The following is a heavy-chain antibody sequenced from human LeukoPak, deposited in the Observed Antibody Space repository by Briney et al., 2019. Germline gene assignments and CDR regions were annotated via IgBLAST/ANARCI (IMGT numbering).Heavy chain of an antibody. CDR2: INPNSGGA. CDR1: GYNFTDYY. J-gene: IGHJ5*02. CDR3: ARGVGSSWFDP. D-gene: IGHD6-13*01. V-gene: IGHV1-2*02. Sequence: GASVKVSCKASGYNFTDYYLHWVGQAPGQGLEWMGWINPNSGGANFALNFQGRVTMTRATSISTAYMELSRLTSDDTAVYYCARGVGSSWFDPWGQGTLVTVSS.